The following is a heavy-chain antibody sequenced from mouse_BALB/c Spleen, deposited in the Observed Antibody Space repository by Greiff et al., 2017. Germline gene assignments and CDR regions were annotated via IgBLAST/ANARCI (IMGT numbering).Heavy chain of an antibody. CDR3: VRDDGSSGYFDY. CDR1: GFSLTSYD. J-gene: IGHJ2*01. Sequence: VKLVESGPGLVAPSQSLSITCTVSGFSLTSYDISWIRQPPGKGLEWLGVIWTGGGTNYNSAFMSRLSISKDNSKSQVFLKMNSLQTDDTAIYYCVRDDGSSGYFDYWGQGTTLTVSS. CDR2: IWTGGGT. D-gene: IGHD1-1*01. V-gene: IGHV2-9-2*01.